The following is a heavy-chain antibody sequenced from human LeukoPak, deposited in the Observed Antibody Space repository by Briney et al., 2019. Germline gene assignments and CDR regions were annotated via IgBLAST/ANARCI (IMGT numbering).Heavy chain of an antibody. D-gene: IGHD2-2*01. CDR3: ARKYCSSTSCEYYFDY. V-gene: IGHV5-51*01. J-gene: IGHJ4*02. Sequence: ESLKISCKGSGYSFTSYWIGWVRQMPGKGLEWMGIIYPGDSDTRYSPSFQGQVTISADKSISTAYLQWSSLKASDTAMYYCARKYCSSTSCEYYFDYWGQGTLVTVSS. CDR1: GYSFTSYW. CDR2: IYPGDSDT.